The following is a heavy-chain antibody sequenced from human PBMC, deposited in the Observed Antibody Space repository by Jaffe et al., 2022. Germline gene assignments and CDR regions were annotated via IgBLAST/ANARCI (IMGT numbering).Heavy chain of an antibody. J-gene: IGHJ6*03. D-gene: IGHD5-12*01. Sequence: QVQLVQSGAEVKKPGASVKVSCKASGYTFTSYYMHWVRQAPGQGLEWMGIINPSGGSTSYAQKFQGRVTMTRDTSTSTVYMELSSLRSEDTAVYYCARDGYNYGGEYYYYMDVWGKGTTVTVSS. CDR3: ARDGYNYGGEYYYYMDV. CDR2: INPSGGST. V-gene: IGHV1-46*01. CDR1: GYTFTSYY.